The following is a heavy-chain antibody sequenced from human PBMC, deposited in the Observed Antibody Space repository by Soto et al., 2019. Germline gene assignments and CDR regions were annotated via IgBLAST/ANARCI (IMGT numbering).Heavy chain of an antibody. V-gene: IGHV3-73*01. Sequence: GWSLRLSCASSVFIFIGAAIQWVRQASGKGLEWVGRIRSRANNFATSSAASVKGRFTFSRDDSKNTAYLQMNTLKPEDTAVYYCARGQGAAIGDYYYHGMDVWGQGTTVTVSS. J-gene: IGHJ6*02. CDR3: ARGQGAAIGDYYYHGMDV. D-gene: IGHD2-2*02. CDR1: VFIFIGAA. CDR2: IRSRANNFAT.